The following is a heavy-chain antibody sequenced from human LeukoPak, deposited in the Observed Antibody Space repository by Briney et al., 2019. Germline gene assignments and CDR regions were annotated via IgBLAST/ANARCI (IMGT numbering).Heavy chain of an antibody. Sequence: SETLSLTCAVYGGSFSGYYWSWIRQPPGKGLEWIGEINQSGSTNYNPSLKSRVTISVDTSKNQFSLKLSSVTAADTAVYYCARGPISYYYGSGSYYNPRYYFDYWGQGTLVTVSS. V-gene: IGHV4-34*01. CDR3: ARGPISYYYGSGSYYNPRYYFDY. D-gene: IGHD3-10*01. CDR2: INQSGST. J-gene: IGHJ4*02. CDR1: GGSFSGYY.